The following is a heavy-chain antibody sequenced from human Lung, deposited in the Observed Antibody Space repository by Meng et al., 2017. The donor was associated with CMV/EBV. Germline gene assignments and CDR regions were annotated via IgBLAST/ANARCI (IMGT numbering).Heavy chain of an antibody. CDR3: TKDVAYNRFDP. CDR1: GITCGSSW. D-gene: IGHD2-21*01. Sequence: LSCVASGITCGSSWMTWVRQSPGKGLEWMANINPDGSTKNYVDSVKGRFTISRDNARSSLYLQMNSLRVEDTAIYYCTKDVAYNRFDPWGQGTLVTVSS. CDR2: INPDGSTK. V-gene: IGHV3-7*01. J-gene: IGHJ5*02.